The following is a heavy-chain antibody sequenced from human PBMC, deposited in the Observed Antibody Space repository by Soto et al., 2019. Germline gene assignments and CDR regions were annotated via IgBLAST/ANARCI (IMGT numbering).Heavy chain of an antibody. CDR2: VSGSAGTT. J-gene: IGHJ3*01. Sequence: EVQLLESGGGLVQPGGSLRLSCEASGFTFSIYVMTWVRQAPGKGLEWVSAVSGSAGTTYYADSVKGRFSISRDNSKNTLYLQMNSLTADDTAVYYCARVQGTAGNAFDVWGHGTMVTVSS. D-gene: IGHD1-1*01. CDR1: GFTFSIYV. V-gene: IGHV3-23*01. CDR3: ARVQGTAGNAFDV.